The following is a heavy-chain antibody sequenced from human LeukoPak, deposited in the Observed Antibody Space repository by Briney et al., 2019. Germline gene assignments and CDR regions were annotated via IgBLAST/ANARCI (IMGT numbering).Heavy chain of an antibody. D-gene: IGHD5-12*01. CDR3: ARDIYSGYDPYYFDY. CDR2: ISSSSSYI. Sequence: GALRLSCAASGFTFSSYTMNWVRQAPGKGLEWVSSISSSSSYIYYADSVKGRFTISRDNAKNSLYLQMNSLRAEDTAVYYCARDIYSGYDPYYFDYWGQGTLVTVSS. V-gene: IGHV3-21*01. CDR1: GFTFSSYT. J-gene: IGHJ4*02.